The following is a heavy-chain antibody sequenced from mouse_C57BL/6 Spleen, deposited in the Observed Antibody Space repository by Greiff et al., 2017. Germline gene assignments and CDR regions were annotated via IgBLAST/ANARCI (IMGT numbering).Heavy chain of an antibody. J-gene: IGHJ4*01. D-gene: IGHD2-2*01. CDR3: ARGIFYYGYDGAMDY. Sequence: VHVKQSGPELVKPGASVKIPCKASGYTFTDYNMDWVKQSHGKSLEWIGDINPNNGGTIYNQKFKGKATLTVDKSSSTAYMELRSLTSEDTAVYYCARGIFYYGYDGAMDYWGQGTSVTVSS. CDR1: GYTFTDYN. V-gene: IGHV1-18*01. CDR2: INPNNGGT.